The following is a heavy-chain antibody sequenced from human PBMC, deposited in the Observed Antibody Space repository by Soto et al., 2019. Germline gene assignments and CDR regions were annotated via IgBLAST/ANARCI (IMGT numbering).Heavy chain of an antibody. CDR1: GGTFSSYT. Sequence: GASVKVSCKASGGTFSSYTISWVRQAPGQGLEWMGRIISILGIANYAQKFQGRVTITADKSTSTAYMELSSLRSEDTAVYYCARDDIVVVVAARYGMDVWGQGTTVTVS. V-gene: IGHV1-69*04. CDR2: IISILGIA. D-gene: IGHD2-15*01. J-gene: IGHJ6*02. CDR3: ARDDIVVVVAARYGMDV.